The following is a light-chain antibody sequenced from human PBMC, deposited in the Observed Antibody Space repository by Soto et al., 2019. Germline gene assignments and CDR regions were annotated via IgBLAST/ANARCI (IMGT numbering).Light chain of an antibody. V-gene: IGLV2-14*01. Sequence: SVLTQPASVSGSLGQSITISCTGTGRDVGGYNYVSWYQQHPGKAPKLIIYDVNNRPSGVSNRFSGSKSGNTASLTISGLQAEDEADYYCTSYTKSSTFDIFGGGTKLTVL. J-gene: IGLJ2*01. CDR1: GRDVGGYNY. CDR2: DVN. CDR3: TSYTKSSTFDI.